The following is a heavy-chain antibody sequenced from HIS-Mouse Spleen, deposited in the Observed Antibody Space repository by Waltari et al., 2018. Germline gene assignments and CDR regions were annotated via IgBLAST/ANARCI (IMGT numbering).Heavy chain of an antibody. V-gene: IGHV3-30*18. D-gene: IGHD1-26*01. CDR1: GVTFSRYG. Sequence: QVQLVESGGGVVQPGRSLSTSCAAPGVTFSRYGMHWVRQAPGKGLEGVAVISYDGSNKYYADSVKGRFTISRDNSKNTLYLQMNSLRAEDTAVYYCAKDTSGSYSDYWGQGTLVTVSS. CDR3: AKDTSGSYSDY. J-gene: IGHJ4*02. CDR2: ISYDGSNK.